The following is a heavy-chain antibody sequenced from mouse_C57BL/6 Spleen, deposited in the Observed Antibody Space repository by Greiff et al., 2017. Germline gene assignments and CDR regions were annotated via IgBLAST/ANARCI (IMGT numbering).Heavy chain of an antibody. J-gene: IGHJ3*01. CDR3: ARQDPYCYGSPAWFAY. CDR2: ISGGGGNT. CDR1: GFTFSSYT. D-gene: IGHD1-1*01. V-gene: IGHV5-9*01. Sequence: EVMLVESGGGLVKPGGSLKLSCAASGFTFSSYTMSWVRQTPEKRLEWVATISGGGGNTYYPDSVKGRFTISRDNAKNTLYLQMSSLRSEDTALYYCARQDPYCYGSPAWFAYWGQGTLVTVSA.